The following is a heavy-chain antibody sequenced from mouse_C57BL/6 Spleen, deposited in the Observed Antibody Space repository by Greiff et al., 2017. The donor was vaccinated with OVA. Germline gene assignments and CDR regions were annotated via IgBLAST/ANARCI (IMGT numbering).Heavy chain of an antibody. V-gene: IGHV5-16*01. D-gene: IGHD1-1*01. J-gene: IGHJ1*03. Sequence: EVMLVESEGGLVQPGSSMKLSCTASGFTFSDYYMAWVRQVPEKGLEWVANINYDGSSTYYLDSLKSRFIISRDNAKNILYLQMSSLKSEDTATYYCARVIYYYGSSYFDVWGTGTTVTVSS. CDR2: INYDGSST. CDR3: ARVIYYYGSSYFDV. CDR1: GFTFSDYY.